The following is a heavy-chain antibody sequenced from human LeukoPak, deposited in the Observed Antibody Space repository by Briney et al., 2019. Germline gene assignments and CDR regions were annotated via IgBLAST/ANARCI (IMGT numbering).Heavy chain of an antibody. V-gene: IGHV3-23*01. D-gene: IGHD1-14*01. CDR2: ISSSGGST. Sequence: PGGSLRLSCAASGFTFSSYAMSWLRQAPEKGLEWVSGISSSGGSTYYADSVKGRFTISRDNSKNTLYLQMNSLRAEGTALYYCAKRHLFADRGLDYWGQGTLATVSS. CDR1: GFTFSSYA. CDR3: AKRHLFADRGLDY. J-gene: IGHJ4*02.